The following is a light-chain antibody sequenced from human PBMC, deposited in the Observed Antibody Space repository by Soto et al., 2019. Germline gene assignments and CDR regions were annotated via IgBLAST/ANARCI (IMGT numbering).Light chain of an antibody. J-gene: IGKJ3*01. CDR1: QGISNY. Sequence: DIQMTQSPSSLSASLGDRVSITCRASQGISNYLAWYQQKPGKVPELLIYAASTLKSGVPSRFGGSGSGTDFTLTISSLQPEDVATDYCQKYNSAPFTFGPGTQGDIK. CDR3: QKYNSAPFT. CDR2: AAS. V-gene: IGKV1-27*01.